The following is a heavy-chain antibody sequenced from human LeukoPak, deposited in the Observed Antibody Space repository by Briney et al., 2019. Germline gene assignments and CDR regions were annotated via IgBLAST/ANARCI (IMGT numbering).Heavy chain of an antibody. CDR2: IYYSGST. CDR1: GGSISSGDYY. D-gene: IGHD4-23*01. Sequence: PSETLSLTCTVSGGSISSGDYYWSWIRQPPGKGLEWIGYIYYSGSTYYNPSLKSRVTISVDTSKNQFSLKLRSVTAADTAVYYCARVSHDSGGVEYFQNWGQGTLVTVSS. J-gene: IGHJ1*01. CDR3: ARVSHDSGGVEYFQN. V-gene: IGHV4-30-4*01.